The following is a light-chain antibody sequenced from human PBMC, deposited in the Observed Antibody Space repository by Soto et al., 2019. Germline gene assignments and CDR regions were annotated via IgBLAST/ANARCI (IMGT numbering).Light chain of an antibody. CDR2: DAS. Sequence: EIVLTQSPAPLSLSPGARATLSCRASQSVRSYIAWYQQRRGQAPRLLIYDASTRVAGIPGRFSGSGSGTDFNLTITSLEPEDLAVYYCQHRSNWPLTFGGGTKVEIK. CDR1: QSVRSY. J-gene: IGKJ4*01. CDR3: QHRSNWPLT. V-gene: IGKV3-11*01.